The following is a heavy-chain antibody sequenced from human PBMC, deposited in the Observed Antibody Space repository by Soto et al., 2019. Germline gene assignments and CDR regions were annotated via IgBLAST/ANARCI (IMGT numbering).Heavy chain of an antibody. CDR2: ISAYNGNT. D-gene: IGHD3-10*01. J-gene: IGHJ4*02. V-gene: IGHV1-18*01. CDR1: GYTFTSYG. CDR3: ATAYYYGSGSYLYFDY. Sequence: ASVKVSCKASGYTFTSYGISWVRQAPGQGLEWMGWISAYNGNTNYAQKLQGRVTMTTDTSTSTAYMELRSLRSDDTAVYYCATAYYYGSGSYLYFDYWGQGTLVTVSS.